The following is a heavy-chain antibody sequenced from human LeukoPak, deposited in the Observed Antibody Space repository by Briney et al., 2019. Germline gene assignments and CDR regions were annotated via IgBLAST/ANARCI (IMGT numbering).Heavy chain of an antibody. J-gene: IGHJ4*02. Sequence: ASVKVSCKASGYTFTGYYMHWVRQAPGQGLEWMGIINPSGGSTSYAQKFQGRVTMTRDRSTSTVYMELSSLRSEDTAVYYCARDADLAGTQNLFDYWGQGTLVTVSS. CDR1: GYTFTGYY. D-gene: IGHD6-13*01. CDR2: INPSGGST. V-gene: IGHV1-46*01. CDR3: ARDADLAGTQNLFDY.